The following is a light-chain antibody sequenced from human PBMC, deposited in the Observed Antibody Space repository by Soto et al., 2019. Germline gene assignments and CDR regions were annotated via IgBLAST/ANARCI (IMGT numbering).Light chain of an antibody. CDR3: QQYDSPTWT. J-gene: IGKJ1*01. CDR1: ENVASSH. Sequence: EKVLTQSPGTLSLSPGERATLSCRASENVASSHLAWYHQKPGQAHRLLIDGASRSATGIPDRFSGSGSGTEFTLTIRELEPEDFVVYFCQQYDSPTWTFGQGTKVEVK. CDR2: GAS. V-gene: IGKV3-20*01.